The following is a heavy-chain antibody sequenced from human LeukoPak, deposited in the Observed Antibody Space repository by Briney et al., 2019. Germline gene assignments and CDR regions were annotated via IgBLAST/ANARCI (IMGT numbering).Heavy chain of an antibody. J-gene: IGHJ4*02. CDR1: GFTVSGTY. CDR2: IYSAGDT. Sequence: GGSLRLSCAASGFTVSGTYMNWVRQAPGKGLEWVSVIYSAGDTFSADSVKGRFTISTDNSKNTVYLQMNSLRAEDTAVYYCAREGGTDYGDSLMYWGQGTLVTVSS. V-gene: IGHV3-53*01. D-gene: IGHD4-17*01. CDR3: AREGGTDYGDSLMY.